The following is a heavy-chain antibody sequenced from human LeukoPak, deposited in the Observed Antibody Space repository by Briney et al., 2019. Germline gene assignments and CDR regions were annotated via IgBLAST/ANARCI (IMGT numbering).Heavy chain of an antibody. D-gene: IGHD5-24*01. CDR3: ARSTGWLQSFDY. V-gene: IGHV4-30-4*01. CDR1: GGSISSGDYY. J-gene: IGHJ4*02. CDR2: IYFSGTN. Sequence: SETLSLTCTVSGGSISSGDYYWSWVRQPPGKALEWIGYIYFSGTNYYKPALKSRVSMSVDTSKNQFSLKLSSVTAADTAMYYCARSTGWLQSFDYWGQGTLVTVSS.